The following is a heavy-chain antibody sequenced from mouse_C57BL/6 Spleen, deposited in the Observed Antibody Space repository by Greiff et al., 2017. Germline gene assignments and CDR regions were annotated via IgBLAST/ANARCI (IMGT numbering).Heavy chain of an antibody. CDR1: GYTFTSYW. V-gene: IGHV1-69*01. J-gene: IGHJ1*03. Sequence: VQLQQPGAELVMPGASVKLSCKASGYTFTSYWMHWVKQRPGQGLEWIGEIDPSDSYTNYNQQFKGKSTLTVDKSSSTAYMQLSSLTSEDSAVYYCARRTTAPYFDVWGTGTTVTVSA. D-gene: IGHD1-2*01. CDR2: IDPSDSYT. CDR3: ARRTTAPYFDV.